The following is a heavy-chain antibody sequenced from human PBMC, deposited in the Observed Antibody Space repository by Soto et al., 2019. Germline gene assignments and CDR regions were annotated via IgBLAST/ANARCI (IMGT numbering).Heavy chain of an antibody. CDR1: GDSISRGGYY. J-gene: IGHJ5*02. D-gene: IGHD2-21*01. CDR2: IYHSGST. V-gene: IGHV4-31*03. CDR3: AGDGAGAYGLGWFDP. Sequence: QVQLQESGPGLVKPSQTLSLTCTVSGDSISRGGYYWNWLRQHPRKGLEWIGYIYHSGSTIYNPSLQSRVAIPVDTSQNRLSLELSKVTAADTAVYYCAGDGAGAYGLGWFDPWGQGILVTVSS.